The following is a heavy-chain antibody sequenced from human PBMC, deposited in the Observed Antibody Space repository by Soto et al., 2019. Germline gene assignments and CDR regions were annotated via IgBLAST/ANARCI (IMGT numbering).Heavy chain of an antibody. CDR2: ASPDGTST. CDR1: GFTFSSCW. CDR3: TRHGSGDYFLFDP. J-gene: IGHJ5*02. Sequence: PGGSLRLSCAASGFTFSSCWMHWGRQAPGKGLEWVSRASPDGTSTSYADSVKGRFTISRDNAKNTLFMQMNSLGAEDTAVYYCTRHGSGDYFLFDPWGQGTLVTVSS. D-gene: IGHD4-17*01. V-gene: IGHV3-74*01.